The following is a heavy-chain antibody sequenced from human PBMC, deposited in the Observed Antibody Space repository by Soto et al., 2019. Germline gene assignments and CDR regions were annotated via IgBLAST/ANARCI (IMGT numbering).Heavy chain of an antibody. D-gene: IGHD4-4*01. CDR3: AREDYIERYCYYGMDV. Sequence: PGESLKISCKGSGYSFTSYWISWVRQMPGKGLEWMGRIDPSDSYTNYSPSFQGHVTISADKSISTAYLQWSSLKASDTAMYYCAREDYIERYCYYGMDVWGQGTTVTVSS. V-gene: IGHV5-10-1*01. CDR1: GYSFTSYW. CDR2: IDPSDSYT. J-gene: IGHJ6*02.